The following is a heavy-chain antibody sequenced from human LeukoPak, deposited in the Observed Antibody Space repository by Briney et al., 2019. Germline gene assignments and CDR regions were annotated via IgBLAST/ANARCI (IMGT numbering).Heavy chain of an antibody. CDR2: INPNSGDT. J-gene: IGHJ4*02. Sequence: ASVRVSCKASGYTFTGFYLHWVRQAPGQGLEWVGWINPNSGDTKYAQKFHSRVAMTRDTSIKTAHMELSRLTSDDTAVYYCARVTRFQRNLPSVGSELGYWGQGTLVTVSS. CDR3: ARVTRFQRNLPSVGSELGY. V-gene: IGHV1-2*02. D-gene: IGHD3-10*01. CDR1: GYTFTGFY.